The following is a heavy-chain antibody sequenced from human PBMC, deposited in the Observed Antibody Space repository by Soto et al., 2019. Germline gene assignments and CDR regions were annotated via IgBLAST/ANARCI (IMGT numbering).Heavy chain of an antibody. CDR2: INAGNGNT. J-gene: IGHJ6*02. CDR1: GYTFTSYA. V-gene: IGHV1-3*01. Sequence: ASVKVSCKASGYTFTSYAMHWVRQAPGQRLEWMGWINAGNGNTKYSQKFQGRVTITRDTSASTAYMELSSLRSEDTAVYYCATGSPYSSSQRHYYYGMDVWGLGTTVTVSS. D-gene: IGHD6-6*01. CDR3: ATGSPYSSSQRHYYYGMDV.